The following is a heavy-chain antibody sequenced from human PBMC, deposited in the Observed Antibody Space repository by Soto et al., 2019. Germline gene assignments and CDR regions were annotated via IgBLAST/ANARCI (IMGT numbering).Heavy chain of an antibody. Sequence: ASVKVSCKVSGYTLTELSMHWVRQAPGKGLEWMGGFDPEDGETIYAQKFQGRVTMTEDTSTDTAYMELSSLRSEDTAVYYCATDQARRWYFDIWGRGTLVTVSS. V-gene: IGHV1-24*01. J-gene: IGHJ2*01. CDR2: FDPEDGET. CDR1: GYTLTELS. D-gene: IGHD6-6*01. CDR3: ATDQARRWYFDI.